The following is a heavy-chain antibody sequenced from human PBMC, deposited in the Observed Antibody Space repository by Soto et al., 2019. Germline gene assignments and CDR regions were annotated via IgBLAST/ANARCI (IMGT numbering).Heavy chain of an antibody. CDR3: AKEKERIFEY. CDR2: ITWDAGSA. Sequence: EVQLVVSGGLVVRPGGSLRLSCAGSGFTFDDHTMHWVRQAPGKGLEWVSLITWDAGSAFYADSVRGRFTISRDNSKNSLYLQMNSLRTADYALYYCAKEKERIFEYWGRGTPVTVSS. J-gene: IGHJ4*02. CDR1: GFTFDDHT. V-gene: IGHV3-43*01. D-gene: IGHD1-1*01.